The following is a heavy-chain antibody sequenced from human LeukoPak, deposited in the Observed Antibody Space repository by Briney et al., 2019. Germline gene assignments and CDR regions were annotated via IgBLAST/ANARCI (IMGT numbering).Heavy chain of an antibody. V-gene: IGHV1-69*13. Sequence: GASVKVSCKASGGTFSSYAISWVRQAPGQGLEWMGGIIPIFGTANYAQKFQGRVTITADESTSTAYMELSSLRSEDTAVYYCARDYWINYGLDHWGQGTLVTVSS. CDR1: GGTFSSYA. J-gene: IGHJ4*02. D-gene: IGHD4-11*01. CDR2: IIPIFGTA. CDR3: ARDYWINYGLDH.